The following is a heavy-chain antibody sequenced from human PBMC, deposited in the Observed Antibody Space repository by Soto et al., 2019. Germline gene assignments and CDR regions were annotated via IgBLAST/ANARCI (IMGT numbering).Heavy chain of an antibody. CDR2: ISYDGSNK. CDR1: GFTFSSYG. V-gene: IGHV3-30*18. Sequence: QVQLVESGGGVVQPGRSLRLSCAASGFTFSSYGMHWVRQAPGKGLEWVAVISYDGSNKYYADSVKGRFTVSRDNSKNTLYLQINSLSAEATSVYYCAKDVITTGTTLFDPWGQGPVLTLSS. D-gene: IGHD1-1*01. CDR3: AKDVITTGTTLFDP. J-gene: IGHJ5*02.